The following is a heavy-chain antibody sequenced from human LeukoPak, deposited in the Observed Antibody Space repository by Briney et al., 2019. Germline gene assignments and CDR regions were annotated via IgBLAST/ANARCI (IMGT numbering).Heavy chain of an antibody. CDR2: IYYSGST. D-gene: IGHD2-15*01. V-gene: IGHV4-59*01. CDR3: ARDLNLQGGWFDP. CDR1: GGSISSYY. Sequence: SETLSLTCTVSGGSISSYYWSWIRQPPGKGLEWIGYIYYSGSTNYNPSLKSRVTISVDTSKNQFSLKLSSVTAADTAVYYCARDLNLQGGWFDPWGQGTLVTVSS. J-gene: IGHJ5*02.